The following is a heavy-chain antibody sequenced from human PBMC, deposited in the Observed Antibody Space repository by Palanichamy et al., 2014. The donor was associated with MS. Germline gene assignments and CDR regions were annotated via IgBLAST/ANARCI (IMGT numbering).Heavy chain of an antibody. CDR1: GSSFNTYS. CDR2: IKHGGII. Sequence: QVQLQQWGAGLLKPSETLSLTCGVYGSSFNTYSWTWIRQHPGRGLEWIGEIKHGGIINYNPSLKSRVTMSADTSKMQFSLRLTSVTAADTAAYFCARSRGQSGNDYSSWFDPWGQGTLVTVSS. D-gene: IGHD5-12*01. V-gene: IGHV4-34*01. J-gene: IGHJ5*02. CDR3: ARSRGQSGNDYSSWFDP.